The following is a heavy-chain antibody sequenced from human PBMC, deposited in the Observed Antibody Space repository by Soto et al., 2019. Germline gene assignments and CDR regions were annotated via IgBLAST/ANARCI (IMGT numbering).Heavy chain of an antibody. D-gene: IGHD1-26*01. CDR3: ARSGRSPDY. CDR1: GFIFSAYT. V-gene: IGHV3-21*06. J-gene: IGHJ4*02. Sequence: GGSLRLSCAASGFIFSAYTMNWVRQAPGKGLEWVSSISSSSSYIDYAESVRGRFTISRDNAKNSLYLQMNSLRAEDTAVYYCARSGRSPDYWGQGTLVTVSS. CDR2: ISSSSSYI.